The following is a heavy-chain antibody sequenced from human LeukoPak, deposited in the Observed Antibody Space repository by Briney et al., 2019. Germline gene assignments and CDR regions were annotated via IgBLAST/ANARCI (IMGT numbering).Heavy chain of an antibody. Sequence: XIXGXGGXXXYADSGKGRFTISRDNSKNTLYLQMNSLRAEDTAVYYCAKGRVCSGGSCYSEDYYYYYMDVWGKGTTVTVSS. V-gene: IGHV3-23*01. D-gene: IGHD2-15*01. CDR3: AKGRVCSGGSCYSEDYYYYYMDV. CDR2: IXGXGGXX. J-gene: IGHJ6*03.